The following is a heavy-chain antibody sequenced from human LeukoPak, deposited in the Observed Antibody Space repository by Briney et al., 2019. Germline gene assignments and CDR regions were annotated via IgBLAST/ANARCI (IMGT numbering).Heavy chain of an antibody. CDR3: ARQEYCSGGSCYTWFDP. CDR2: IYPADSDI. D-gene: IGHD2-15*01. V-gene: IGHV5-51*01. Sequence: GESLKISCKGSGYSINNYWIGWVRQMPGKGLEWMGIIYPADSDIRYSPSFQGQVTISADKSISTAYLQWSSLKASDTAMYYCARQEYCSGGSCYTWFDPWGQGTLVRVSS. CDR1: GYSINNYW. J-gene: IGHJ5*02.